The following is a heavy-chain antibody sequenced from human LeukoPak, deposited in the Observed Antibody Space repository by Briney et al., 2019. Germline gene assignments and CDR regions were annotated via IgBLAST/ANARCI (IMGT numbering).Heavy chain of an antibody. D-gene: IGHD2-21*01. CDR2: IYYSGST. V-gene: IGHV4-39*01. J-gene: IGHJ4*02. Sequence: SETLSLTCTVSGGSISINNYYWGWIRQPPGKGLEWIGSIYYSGSTYHNPSLKSRVTMSVDTSQNQFSLMLSSVNVADTAVYYCARRCRGGNCFFDYWGQGALVIVST. CDR3: ARRCRGGNCFFDY. CDR1: GGSISINNYY.